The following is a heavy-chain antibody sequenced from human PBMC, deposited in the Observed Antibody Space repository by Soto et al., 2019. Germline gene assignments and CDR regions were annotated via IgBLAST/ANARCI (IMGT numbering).Heavy chain of an antibody. CDR3: ARLALSRVITGSTYYYYGMGV. V-gene: IGHV6-1*01. D-gene: IGHD1-7*01. CDR2: TYYRSKWYN. Sequence: SQTLSLTCAISGDSVSSDSAAWNWIRQSPSRGLEWLGRTYYRSKWYNDYAVSVKSRITINPDTSKNQFSLQLNSVTPEDTAVYYCARLALSRVITGSTYYYYGMGVWGQGTTVTVSS. CDR1: GDSVSSDSAA. J-gene: IGHJ6*02.